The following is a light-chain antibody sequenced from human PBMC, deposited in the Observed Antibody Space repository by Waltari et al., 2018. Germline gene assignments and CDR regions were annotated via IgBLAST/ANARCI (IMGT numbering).Light chain of an antibody. J-gene: IGLJ2*01. CDR2: DDS. CDR1: NIGSES. CDR3: QVWNSGSTHMV. Sequence: SYVLTQPPSVSVAPGQTASITCGGNNIGSESVHWYQQKPGQAPVLVVYDDSYRPSGIPERFSGSNSWNTATLTISRVEAGDEADYYCQVWNSGSTHMVFGGGTKLTVL. V-gene: IGLV3-21*02.